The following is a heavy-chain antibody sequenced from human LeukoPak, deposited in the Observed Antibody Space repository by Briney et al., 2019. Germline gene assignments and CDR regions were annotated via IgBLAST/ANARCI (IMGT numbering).Heavy chain of an antibody. D-gene: IGHD4-11*01. CDR2: ISGSGGST. J-gene: IGHJ4*02. V-gene: IGHV3-23*01. Sequence: PGGSLRLSCAASGFTFSSYAMSWVRQAPGKGLERVSAISGSGGSTYYADSVKGRFTISRDNSKNTLYLQMNSLRAEDTAVYYCAKSPDYSIAYFDYWGQGTLVTVSS. CDR3: AKSPDYSIAYFDY. CDR1: GFTFSSYA.